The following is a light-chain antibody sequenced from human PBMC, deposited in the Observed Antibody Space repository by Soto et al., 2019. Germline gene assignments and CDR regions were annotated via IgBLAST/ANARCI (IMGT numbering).Light chain of an antibody. Sequence: DIQMTQSPSSLSASAGDRVTITCQASQDINNNLNWYQQKPGKAPKLLIYDASNLETGVPSRFSGSGSGTDFTFTISSLQPEDIATYYCQQYENLPYTFGQGTKLEIK. V-gene: IGKV1-33*01. CDR2: DAS. CDR3: QQYENLPYT. CDR1: QDINNN. J-gene: IGKJ2*01.